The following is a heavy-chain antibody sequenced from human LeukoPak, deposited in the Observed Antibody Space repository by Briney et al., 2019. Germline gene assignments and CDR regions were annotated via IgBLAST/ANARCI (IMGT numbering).Heavy chain of an antibody. CDR3: ARAPGIVGATPSFSILDY. Sequence: GGSLRLSCAASGFTFSSYGMHWVRQAPGKGLEWVAFIRYDGSNEYYADSVKGRFTISRDNSKNTLYLQMNSLRAEDTAVYYCARAPGIVGATPSFSILDYWGQGTLVTVSS. CDR2: IRYDGSNE. CDR1: GFTFSSYG. V-gene: IGHV3-30*02. D-gene: IGHD1-26*01. J-gene: IGHJ4*02.